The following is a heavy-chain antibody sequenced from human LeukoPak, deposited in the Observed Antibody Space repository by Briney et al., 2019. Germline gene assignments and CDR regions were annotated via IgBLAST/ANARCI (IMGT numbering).Heavy chain of an antibody. CDR3: TTGRWRGDAFDI. V-gene: IGHV3-15*01. J-gene: IGHJ3*02. CDR2: IKSKTDVGTT. CDR1: GFTFSNAW. D-gene: IGHD3-10*01. Sequence: GGSLRLSCAASGFTFSNAWMSWVRQAPGKGLEWVGRIKSKTDVGTTDYAAPVKGRFTIARDDSKNTLYLQMNSLKTEDTAVYYCTTGRWRGDAFDIWGQGTMVTVSS.